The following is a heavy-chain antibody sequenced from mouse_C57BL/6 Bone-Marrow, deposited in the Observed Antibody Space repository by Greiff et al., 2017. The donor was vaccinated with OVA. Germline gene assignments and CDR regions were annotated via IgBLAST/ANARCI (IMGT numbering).Heavy chain of an antibody. J-gene: IGHJ2*01. D-gene: IGHD2-1*01. CDR3: TSYGNFDY. Sequence: VQLKQSGAKLVRPGASVKLSCTASGFNIKDDYMHWVKQRPEQGLEWIGWIDPENGDTEYASKFQGKATITADPSSNTAYLQLSSLTSEDAAVYYCTSYGNFDYWGQGTTLTVSS. CDR1: GFNIKDDY. V-gene: IGHV14-4*01. CDR2: IDPENGDT.